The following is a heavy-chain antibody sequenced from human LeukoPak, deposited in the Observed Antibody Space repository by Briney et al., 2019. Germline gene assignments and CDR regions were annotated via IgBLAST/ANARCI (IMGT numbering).Heavy chain of an antibody. CDR3: ARGGAGYDNWFDP. V-gene: IGHV3-53*01. Sequence: GRSLRLSCAASGFTFSSYGTHWVRQAPGKGLEWVSVIYSGGSTYYADSVKGRFTISRDNSKNTLYLQMNSLRAEDTAVYYCARGGAGYDNWFDPWGQGTLVTVSS. D-gene: IGHD5-12*01. CDR1: GFTFSSYG. CDR2: IYSGGST. J-gene: IGHJ5*02.